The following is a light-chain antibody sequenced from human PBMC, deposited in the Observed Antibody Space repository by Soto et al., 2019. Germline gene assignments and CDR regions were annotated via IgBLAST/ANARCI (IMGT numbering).Light chain of an antibody. Sequence: QPVLTQSPSASASLGASVKLTCTLSSGHSSYAIAWHQQQPEKGPRYLMKLNSDVSHSKGDGIPDRFSGSSSGAERYLTISSLQSEDEADYYCQTWGTGIWVFGGGTKLTVL. J-gene: IGLJ3*02. V-gene: IGLV4-69*01. CDR2: LNSDVSH. CDR3: QTWGTGIWV. CDR1: SGHSSYA.